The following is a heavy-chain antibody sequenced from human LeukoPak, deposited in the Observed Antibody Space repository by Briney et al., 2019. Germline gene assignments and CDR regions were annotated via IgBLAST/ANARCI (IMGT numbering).Heavy chain of an antibody. D-gene: IGHD3-10*01. J-gene: IGHJ4*02. CDR2: INTNTGQP. CDR3: ARMVRGVIDY. Sequence: GASVKVSCKASGYRFATYAITWVRQAPGQGLEWMGWINTNTGQPAYAQGFTGRFVFSLDTSVTTAYLQITSLKTEDTAVYYCARMVRGVIDYWGQGTLVTVSS. CDR1: GYRFATYA. V-gene: IGHV7-4-1*02.